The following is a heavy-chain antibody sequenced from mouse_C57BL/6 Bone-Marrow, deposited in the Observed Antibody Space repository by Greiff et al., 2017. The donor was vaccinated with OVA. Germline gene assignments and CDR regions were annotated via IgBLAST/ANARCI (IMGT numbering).Heavy chain of an antibody. D-gene: IGHD1-1*01. CDR1: GYTFTSYW. V-gene: IGHV1-59*01. CDR3: ARSSYYGSPWFAY. CDR2: IDPSDSYT. Sequence: VQLQQSGAELVRPGTSVKLSCKASGYTFTSYWMHWVKQRPGQGLEWIGVIDPSDSYTNYNQKFKGKATLTVDTSSSTAYMQLSSLTSEDSAVYYCARSSYYGSPWFAYWGQGTLVTVSA. J-gene: IGHJ3*01.